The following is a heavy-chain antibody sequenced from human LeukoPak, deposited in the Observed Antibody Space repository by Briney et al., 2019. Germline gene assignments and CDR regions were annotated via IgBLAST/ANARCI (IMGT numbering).Heavy chain of an antibody. CDR2: IKQDGSEK. J-gene: IGHJ2*01. CDR3: AKDSLGAARPRWYFDL. V-gene: IGHV3-7*03. CDR1: GFTFSSYW. Sequence: GGSLRLSCAASGFTFSSYWMSWVRQAPGKGLEWVANIKQDGSEKYYVDSVKGRFTISRDNAKNSLYLQMNSLRAEDTAVYYCAKDSLGAARPRWYFDLWGRGTLVTVSS. D-gene: IGHD6-6*01.